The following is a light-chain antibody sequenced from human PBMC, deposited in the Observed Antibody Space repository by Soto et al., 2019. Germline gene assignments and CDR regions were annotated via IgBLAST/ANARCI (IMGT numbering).Light chain of an antibody. J-gene: IGKJ2*02. CDR2: DAS. CDR3: KQFNILCT. V-gene: IGKV1-5*01. Sequence: DIQMSQSPSTLSASVGDRVTITCRASENIDKWLAWYQQKPGRAPKLLIYDASTLESGVPSRFSGGGSGTEFPLTISSLQPEDFATYYCKQFNILCTFGQGTKLEI. CDR1: ENIDKW.